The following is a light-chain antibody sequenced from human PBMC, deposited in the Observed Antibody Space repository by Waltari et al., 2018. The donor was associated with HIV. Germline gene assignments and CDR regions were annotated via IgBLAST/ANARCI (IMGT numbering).Light chain of an antibody. CDR2: EVI. Sequence: QSALTQPPSASGSPVQSVTISCTVTSSDIGGYNYVSWSQQHPVKAPTLIMTEVIKRPSMVPARFSGSQSCNTPSLTVSGLQADDEAHHYCSSYAPTIYFYVLFGGGTALTVL. CDR3: SSYAPTIYFYVL. CDR1: SSDIGGYNY. V-gene: IGLV2-8*01. J-gene: IGLJ2*01.